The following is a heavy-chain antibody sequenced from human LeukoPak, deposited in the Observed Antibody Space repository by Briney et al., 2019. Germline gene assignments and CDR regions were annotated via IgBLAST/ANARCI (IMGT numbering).Heavy chain of an antibody. CDR3: TKDRDYGDYNYFDY. V-gene: IGHV3-49*04. J-gene: IGHJ4*02. Sequence: GGSLRLSCAASRFTFSTYWMSWVRQAPGKGLEWVGFIRSKAYGGTTEYAASVKGRFTISRDDSKSIAYLQMNSLKTEDTAVYYCTKDRDYGDYNYFDYWGQGTLVTVSS. D-gene: IGHD4-17*01. CDR1: RFTFSTYW. CDR2: IRSKAYGGTT.